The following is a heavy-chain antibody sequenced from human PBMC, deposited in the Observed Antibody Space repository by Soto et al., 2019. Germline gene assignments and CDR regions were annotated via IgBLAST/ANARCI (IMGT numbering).Heavy chain of an antibody. V-gene: IGHV4-30-4*01. D-gene: IGHD3-22*01. J-gene: IGHJ4*02. CDR3: ARDSSLNYYDSSGPFDY. CDR1: GGSISSGDYY. CDR2: IYYSGST. Sequence: PSETLSLTCTVSGGSISSGDYYWSWIRQPPGKGLEWIGYIYYSGSTYYNPSLKSRVTISVDTSKNQFSLKLSSVTAADTAVYYCARDSSLNYYDSSGPFDYWGQGTLVTVS.